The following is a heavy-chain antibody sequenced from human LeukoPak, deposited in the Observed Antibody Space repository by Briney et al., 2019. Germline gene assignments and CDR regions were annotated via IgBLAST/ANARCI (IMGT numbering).Heavy chain of an antibody. V-gene: IGHV3-23*01. CDR1: GFTFSSYA. CDR2: ISGSGGST. CDR3: AKGLGGTWIRHYFDY. J-gene: IGHJ4*02. D-gene: IGHD1-1*01. Sequence: PGGSLRLSCAASGFTFSSYAMSWVRQAPGKGLEWVSAISGSGGSTYYADSVKGRFTISRDNSMNTLYLQMNSLRAEDTAVYYCAKGLGGTWIRHYFDYWGQGTLVTVSS.